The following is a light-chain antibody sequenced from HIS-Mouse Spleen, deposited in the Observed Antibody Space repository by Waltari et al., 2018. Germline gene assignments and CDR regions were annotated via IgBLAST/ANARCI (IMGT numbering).Light chain of an antibody. J-gene: IGKJ2*01. V-gene: IGKV3D-15*03. CDR2: GAS. CDR3: QQYNNWPPST. CDR1: QSVSSN. Sequence: EIVMTQSPATLSASPGERATLSCRASQSVSSNLAWYQQKPGQAPRLLIYGASIRATGIPARFSGSGSGTEFTLTISILQSEDFAVYYCQQYNNWPPSTFGQGTKLEIK.